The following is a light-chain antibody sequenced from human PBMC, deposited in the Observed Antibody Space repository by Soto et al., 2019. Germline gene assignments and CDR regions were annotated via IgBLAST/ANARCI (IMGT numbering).Light chain of an antibody. CDR3: QQYNNLPSYT. CDR2: DAS. J-gene: IGKJ2*01. Sequence: DIQMTQSPSSLSASVGDRVTITCQASQDISNYLNWYQQKPGKAPKLLIYDASNLETGVPSRFSGSGSGTVFTFTISSLQPEDIATYYCQQYNNLPSYTFGQGTKLEIK. V-gene: IGKV1-33*01. CDR1: QDISNY.